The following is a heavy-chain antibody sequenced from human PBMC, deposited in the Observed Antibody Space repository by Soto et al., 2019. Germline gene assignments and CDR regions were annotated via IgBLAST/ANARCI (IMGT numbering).Heavy chain of an antibody. CDR2: ISYDGSNR. D-gene: IGHD3-22*01. CDR1: GFIFSNYA. Sequence: GGSLRLSCAASGFIFSNYAMFWVRQAQDRGLEWVAAISYDGSNRHYADSVKGRFTISRDNSKNTLYLQMNSLRAEDTAVYYCARLSKSLSSGYYYGRSFDYWGQGTLVTVSS. J-gene: IGHJ4*02. V-gene: IGHV3-30*14. CDR3: ARLSKSLSSGYYYGRSFDY.